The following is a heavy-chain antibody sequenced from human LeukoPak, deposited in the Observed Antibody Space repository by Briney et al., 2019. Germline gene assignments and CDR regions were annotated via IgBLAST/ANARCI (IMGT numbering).Heavy chain of an antibody. D-gene: IGHD2/OR15-2a*01. CDR3: ARSNYDSTTFYYHLDL. J-gene: IGHJ5*02. Sequence: GGSLRLSCAASGFTFSSYWMHWVRHAPGKGPVWVSRVDVHGQGTAYADSVKGRFTISRDNAKNTLSLQMNSLSAEDTAVYYCARSNYDSTTFYYHLDLWGQGTLVTVSS. V-gene: IGHV3-74*01. CDR2: VDVHGQGT. CDR1: GFTFSSYW.